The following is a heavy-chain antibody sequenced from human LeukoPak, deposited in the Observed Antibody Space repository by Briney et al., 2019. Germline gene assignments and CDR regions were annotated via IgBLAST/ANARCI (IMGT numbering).Heavy chain of an antibody. CDR1: EFISATYW. J-gene: IGHJ3*01. V-gene: IGHV5-51*01. CDR2: VPPDDANS. Sequence: GESLKISCRRSEFISATYWLAWVRPMTGKGLEWMGVVPPDDANSKSSPSLQGHVSIRADKFINTAFLQWSSLVASDTAVYYCASSLFSSNYKAFDLWGQGTLVTVSS. D-gene: IGHD4-11*01. CDR3: ASSLFSSNYKAFDL.